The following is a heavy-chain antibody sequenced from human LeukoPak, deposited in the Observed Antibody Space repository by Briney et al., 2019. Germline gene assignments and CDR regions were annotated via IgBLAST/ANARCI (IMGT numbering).Heavy chain of an antibody. Sequence: SVKVSCKASGGTFSSYTISWVRQAPGQGLEWIGRIIPILGIANYAQKFQGRVTITADKSTSTAYMELSSLRSEDTAVYYCARSPGSLNGFDIWGQGTMVTVSS. V-gene: IGHV1-69*02. CDR3: ARSPGSLNGFDI. J-gene: IGHJ3*02. D-gene: IGHD1-26*01. CDR2: IIPILGIA. CDR1: GGTFSSYT.